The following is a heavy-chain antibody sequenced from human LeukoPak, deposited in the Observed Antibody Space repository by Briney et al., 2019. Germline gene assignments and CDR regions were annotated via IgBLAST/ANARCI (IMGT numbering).Heavy chain of an antibody. Sequence: PGGSLRLSCAAPGFTFSSYEMNWVRQAPGKGLEWVSYITTSGRTIYYADSVKGRFTISRDNAKNSLYLQMNSLRAEDTAVHYCARGEDYGTNSFDYWGQGTLVTVSS. CDR2: ITTSGRTI. D-gene: IGHD4-17*01. V-gene: IGHV3-48*03. CDR3: ARGEDYGTNSFDY. J-gene: IGHJ4*02. CDR1: GFTFSSYE.